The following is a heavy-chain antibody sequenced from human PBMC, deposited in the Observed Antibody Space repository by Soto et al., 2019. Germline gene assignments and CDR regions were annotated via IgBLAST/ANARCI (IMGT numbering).Heavy chain of an antibody. CDR1: GFTFSSFG. Sequence: PGGSLRLSCAASGFTFSSFGMYWVRQAPGKGLEWVSVISYDGSNKDYADSGKGRFTISRDNSRNTVYLQMNSPRAEDTAVYYCAKDRVKKGYTSGWNDFDASGQGTLVTVSS. CDR2: ISYDGSNK. V-gene: IGHV3-30*18. CDR3: AKDRVKKGYTSGWNDFDA. D-gene: IGHD6-19*01. J-gene: IGHJ4*02.